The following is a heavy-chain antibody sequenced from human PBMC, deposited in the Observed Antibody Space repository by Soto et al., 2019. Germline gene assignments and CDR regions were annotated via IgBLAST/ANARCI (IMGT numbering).Heavy chain of an antibody. CDR3: AREKGYDSRDFDY. V-gene: IGHV5-51*01. D-gene: IGHD5-12*01. Sequence: LGESLKISCKGSGYSFTSYWIGWVRQMPGEGLEWMGIIYPGDSDTRYSPSFQGQVTISADKSISTAYLQWSSLKASDTAMYYCAREKGYDSRDFDYWGQGTLVTVSS. CDR2: IYPGDSDT. CDR1: GYSFTSYW. J-gene: IGHJ4*02.